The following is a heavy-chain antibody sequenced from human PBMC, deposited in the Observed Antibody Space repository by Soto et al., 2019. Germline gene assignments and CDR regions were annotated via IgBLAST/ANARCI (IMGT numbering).Heavy chain of an antibody. CDR1: GFRFSDYS. V-gene: IGHV3-7*01. CDR3: ARVGVAAPIDP. J-gene: IGHJ5*02. D-gene: IGHD6-6*01. CDR2: IKHDGSEK. Sequence: EVQLVESGGGLVQPGGSLRLSCAASGFRFSDYSMTWVRQAPGKGLEWVADIKHDGSEKHYLDSVKGRFTISRDDARNSLYLQISSLRAEDTAVYYCARVGVAAPIDPWGQGTLVNVSS.